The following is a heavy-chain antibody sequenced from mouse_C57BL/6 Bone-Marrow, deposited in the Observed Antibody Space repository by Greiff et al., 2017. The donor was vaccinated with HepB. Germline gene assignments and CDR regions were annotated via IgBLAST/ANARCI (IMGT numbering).Heavy chain of an antibody. CDR2: ISYDGSN. V-gene: IGHV3-6*01. Sequence: EVKLMESGPGLVKPSQSLSLTCSVTGYSITSGYYWNWIRQFPGNKLEWMGYISYDGSNNYNTSLKNRISITRDTSKNQFFLKLNSVTTEDTATYYCAREGAYFDVWGTGTTVTVSS. J-gene: IGHJ1*03. CDR3: AREGAYFDV. CDR1: GYSITSGYY.